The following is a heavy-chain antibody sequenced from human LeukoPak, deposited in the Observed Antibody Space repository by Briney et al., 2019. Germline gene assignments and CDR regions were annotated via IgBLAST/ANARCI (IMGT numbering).Heavy chain of an antibody. D-gene: IGHD2-2*01. Sequence: SETLSLTCAVYGGSFSGYFWSWIRQPPGKGLEWIGEIGHSGTTNYNPSLKSRVTISVDTSKNQFSLKLNSVTAADTAVYYCARRGVCCSSTSCYCNPPDYYMDVWGKGTTVTVSS. V-gene: IGHV4-34*01. CDR3: ARRGVCCSSTSCYCNPPDYYMDV. J-gene: IGHJ6*03. CDR1: GGSFSGYF. CDR2: IGHSGTT.